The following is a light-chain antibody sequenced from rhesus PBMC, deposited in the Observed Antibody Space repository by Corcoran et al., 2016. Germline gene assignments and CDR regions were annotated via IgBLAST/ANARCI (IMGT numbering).Light chain of an antibody. V-gene: IGLV2S7*01. Sequence: QAAPTQPPSVSGSPGQSVTISCTGTSSDVGGYNYVSWYQQHPGQAPKLMIYGVSKRPSGVSDRFSGSKSGNTASLTISGLQAEDEADYYCSSYTTSSTDVFGSGTKLTVL. CDR3: SSYTTSSTDV. CDR2: GVS. J-gene: IGLJ6*01. CDR1: SSDVGGYNY.